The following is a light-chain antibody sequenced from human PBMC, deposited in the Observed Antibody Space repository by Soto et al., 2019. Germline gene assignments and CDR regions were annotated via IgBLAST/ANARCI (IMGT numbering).Light chain of an antibody. CDR1: QSVSSTY. CDR3: HHYGRSPGT. V-gene: IGKV3-20*01. CDR2: GAS. J-gene: IGKJ1*01. Sequence: EIVLTQSPGTLSLSPGERATLSCRANQSVSSTYLAWYQQKPGQAPRLLIYGASSRATGIPDRFSGSGSGTDFTLTISRLQPEDFAVYYCHHYGRSPGTFGQGTKVEIK.